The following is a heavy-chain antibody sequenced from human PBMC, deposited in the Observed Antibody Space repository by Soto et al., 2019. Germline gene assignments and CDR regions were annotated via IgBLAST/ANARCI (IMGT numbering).Heavy chain of an antibody. CDR3: ARGQRFSDWFDP. CDR2: IYSSGST. D-gene: IGHD3-3*01. CDR1: GGAISGYY. J-gene: IGHJ5*02. V-gene: IGHV4-4*07. Sequence: SETLSLTCTVTGGAISGYYWTWMRQSAGGGLEWIGRIYSSGSTNYNPSLKSRVTISLDTSMNHFSLRLSSVTAADTAVYYCARGQRFSDWFDPWGQGTLVTVS.